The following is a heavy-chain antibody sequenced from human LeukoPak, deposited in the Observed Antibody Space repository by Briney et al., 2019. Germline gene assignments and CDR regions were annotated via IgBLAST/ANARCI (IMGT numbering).Heavy chain of an antibody. D-gene: IGHD4-17*01. CDR1: GGSFSGYY. CDR2: INHSVST. CDR3: ARHPTVTTRRRNYYYYYYMDV. Sequence: PSETLSLTCAVYGGSFSGYYWSWIRQPPGKGLEWIGEINHSVSTNYNPSPKSRVTISVDTSKNKFSLKLSSVTAADTAVYYCARHPTVTTRRRNYYYYYYMDVWGKGTTVTVSS. J-gene: IGHJ6*03. V-gene: IGHV4-34*01.